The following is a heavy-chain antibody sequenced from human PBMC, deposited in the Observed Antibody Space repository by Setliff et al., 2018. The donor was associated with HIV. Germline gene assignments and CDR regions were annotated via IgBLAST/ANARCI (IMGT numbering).Heavy chain of an antibody. J-gene: IGHJ4*02. Sequence: PGGSLRLSCAASGFTFSNAWMNWVRQAPGKGLEWVGRIKNKADGGTTDYAAPVKGRFTISRDDSKNTLYLQMNSLKTEDTAVYYCSTDADIDRYYYDSSGCYPFDQWGQGTLVTVSS. CDR3: STDADIDRYYYDSSGCYPFDQ. CDR1: GFTFSNAW. CDR2: IKNKADGGTT. V-gene: IGHV3-15*01. D-gene: IGHD3-22*01.